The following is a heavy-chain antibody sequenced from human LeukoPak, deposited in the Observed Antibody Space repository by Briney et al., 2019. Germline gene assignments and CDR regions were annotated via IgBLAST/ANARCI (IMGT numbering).Heavy chain of an antibody. CDR2: IIPIFGTA. CDR1: GGTFSSYA. V-gene: IGHV1-69*05. Sequence: ASVKVSCKASGGTFSSYAISWVRQAPGQGLEWMGGIIPIFGTANYAQKFQGRVTITTDESTSTAYMELSSLRSEDTAVCYCARSYYDLGYCSSTSCLGYYYYYMDVWGKGTTVTVSS. D-gene: IGHD2-2*01. CDR3: ARSYYDLGYCSSTSCLGYYYYYMDV. J-gene: IGHJ6*03.